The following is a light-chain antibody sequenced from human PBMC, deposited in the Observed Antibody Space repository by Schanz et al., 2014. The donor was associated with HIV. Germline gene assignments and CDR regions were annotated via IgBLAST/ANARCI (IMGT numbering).Light chain of an antibody. CDR3: QQSYSTPPWT. J-gene: IGKJ1*01. CDR1: QGISSY. Sequence: DIQLTQSPSFVSTSVGDRVTISCRASQGISSYLGWYQKKLGKPPKFLIDAASTLHTGVPLRFSGSGSGTDFTLTISSLQPEDFATYYCQQSYSTPPWTFGQGTKVEIK. CDR2: AAS. V-gene: IGKV1-39*01.